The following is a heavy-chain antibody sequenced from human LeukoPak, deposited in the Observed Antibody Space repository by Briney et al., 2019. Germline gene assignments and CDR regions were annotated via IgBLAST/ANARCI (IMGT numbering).Heavy chain of an antibody. Sequence: GGSLRLSCAASGFTFSSYSMNWVRQAPGKGLEWVSYISSSSSTIYYADSVKGRFTISIDNAKNSLYLQMNSLRAEDTAVYYCARDHSAAAAGTGMCDWGQGTLVTVSS. V-gene: IGHV3-48*04. CDR1: GFTFSSYS. D-gene: IGHD6-13*01. J-gene: IGHJ4*02. CDR3: ARDHSAAAAGTGMCD. CDR2: ISSSSSTI.